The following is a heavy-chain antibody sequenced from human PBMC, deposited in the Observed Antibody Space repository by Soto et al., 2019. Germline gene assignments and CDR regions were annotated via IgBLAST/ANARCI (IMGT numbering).Heavy chain of an antibody. D-gene: IGHD2-2*01. CDR3: ATYRKFFQI. Sequence: TLSLTCAVSGGSISSGGYSWSWIRQPPGKGLEWIGYIYHSGSTYYNPSLKSRVTISVDRSKNQFSLKLSSVTAADTAVYYCATYRKFFQIWGQGTKVTVSS. CDR1: GGSISSGGYS. CDR2: IYHSGST. J-gene: IGHJ3*02. V-gene: IGHV4-30-2*01.